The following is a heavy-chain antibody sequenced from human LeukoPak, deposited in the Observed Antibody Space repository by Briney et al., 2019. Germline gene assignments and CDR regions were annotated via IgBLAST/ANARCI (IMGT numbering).Heavy chain of an antibody. V-gene: IGHV3-11*05. CDR2: ISTGSTYT. J-gene: IGHJ2*01. CDR1: GFTFSDYY. CDR3: TREDNWYFDL. Sequence: GGSLRLSCAASGFTFSDYYMTWIRQAPGKGLEWLSYISTGSTYTNYANSVKGRFTISRGNAKNSLYLQLNSLGAEDTAVYYCTREDNWYFDLWGRGTLVTVSS.